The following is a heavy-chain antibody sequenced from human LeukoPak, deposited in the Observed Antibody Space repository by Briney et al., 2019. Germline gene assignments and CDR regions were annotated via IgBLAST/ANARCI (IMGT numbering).Heavy chain of an antibody. D-gene: IGHD1-26*01. J-gene: IGHJ4*02. CDR3: AKGPEYAKVGY. V-gene: IGHV4-34*01. CDR2: INHSGST. Sequence: PSETLSLTCAVYGTSFSGSYWNWVRQPLGKGLEWIGEINHSGSTDYNPSLKSRVTMSVDTSRNQFSLKLTSVTAADTAVYYCAKGPEYAKVGYWGQGTLVTVSS. CDR1: GTSFSGSY.